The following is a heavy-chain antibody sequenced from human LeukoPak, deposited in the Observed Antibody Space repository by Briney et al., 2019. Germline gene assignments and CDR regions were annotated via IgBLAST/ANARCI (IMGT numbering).Heavy chain of an antibody. J-gene: IGHJ4*02. CDR3: ARGATVTTGLYYFDY. CDR2: INPNSGGT. V-gene: IGHV1-2*02. CDR1: GYTFTGYY. Sequence: EASVKVSCKASGYTFTGYYMHWVRQAPGQGLERMGWINPNSGGTNYARKFQGRVTMPRDTSISTAYMELSRLRSDDTAVYYCARGATVTTGLYYFDYWGQGTLVTVSS. D-gene: IGHD4-17*01.